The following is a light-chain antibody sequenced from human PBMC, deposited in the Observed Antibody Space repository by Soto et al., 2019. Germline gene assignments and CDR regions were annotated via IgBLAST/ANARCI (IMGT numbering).Light chain of an antibody. CDR2: RDD. CDR3: EAWDDSLNGPV. Sequence: QSVLTQPPSASGTPGQRVTISCSGSTSNIGSNTVNWYQHFPGTAPKLLIYRDDQRPSGVPDRFSGSRSGTSASLAISGLQSEDEVDYYCEAWDDSLNGPVFGGGTQLTVL. V-gene: IGLV1-44*01. CDR1: TSNIGSNT. J-gene: IGLJ3*02.